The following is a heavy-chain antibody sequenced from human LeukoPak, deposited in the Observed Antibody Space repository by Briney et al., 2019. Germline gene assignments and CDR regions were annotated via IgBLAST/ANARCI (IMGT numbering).Heavy chain of an antibody. CDR3: ANQVGLHYYDRGKVFEY. J-gene: IGHJ4*02. CDR1: GFKFGIYA. D-gene: IGHD3-22*01. Sequence: GGSLRLSCAASGFKFGIYAMSWVRQAPGKGLEWVSAISAGGVGTYYADSVKGRFNISRDNSKNTLYLEMGDLRAEDTALYYCANQVGLHYYDRGKVFEYWGQGALVIVSS. V-gene: IGHV3-23*01. CDR2: ISAGGVGT.